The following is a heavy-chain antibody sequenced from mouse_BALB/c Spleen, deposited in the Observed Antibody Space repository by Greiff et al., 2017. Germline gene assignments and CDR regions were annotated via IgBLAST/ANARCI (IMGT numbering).Heavy chain of an antibody. J-gene: IGHJ2*01. Sequence: EVMLVESGGGLVKPGGSLKLSCAASGFTFSSYTMSWVRQTPEKRLEWVATISSGGIYTYYPDSVKGRFTISRDNAKNTLYLQMSSLKSEDTAMYYCTRDSLHYYGIFDYWGQGTTLTVSS. V-gene: IGHV5-6-4*01. CDR3: TRDSLHYYGIFDY. CDR1: GFTFSSYT. D-gene: IGHD1-2*01. CDR2: ISSGGIYT.